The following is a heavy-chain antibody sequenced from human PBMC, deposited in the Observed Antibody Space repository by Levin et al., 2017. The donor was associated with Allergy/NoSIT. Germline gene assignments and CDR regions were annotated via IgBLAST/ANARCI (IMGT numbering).Heavy chain of an antibody. D-gene: IGHD1-14*01. J-gene: IGHJ4*02. CDR1: GFTFSNYG. CDR3: ATDAHHGDDDY. CDR2: ISYDGSDK. V-gene: IGHV3-30*03. Sequence: GESLKISCAASGFTFSNYGMHWVRQAPGKGLEWVALISYDGSDKYYGDSVKGRFTISRDNSKNTLFLQMNSLRAEDTAVYYCATDAHHGDDDYWGQGTLLTVSS.